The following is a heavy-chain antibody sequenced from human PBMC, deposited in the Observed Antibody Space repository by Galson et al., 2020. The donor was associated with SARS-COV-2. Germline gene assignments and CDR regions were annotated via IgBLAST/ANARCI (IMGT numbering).Heavy chain of an antibody. D-gene: IGHD4-17*01. V-gene: IGHV3-30*02. CDR2: IRSDGSQV. CDR1: GFRFSSYG. Sequence: GGSLRLSCAASGFRFSSYGMHWVRQAPGKGLEWVGIIRSDGSQVCYADSVKGRFIISRDNSMDTVYVQMNSLRVDDTAVYFCAKDPWVIHDDSVEYFYYLDVWGKGTKVTISS. CDR3: AKDPWVIHDDSVEYFYYLDV. J-gene: IGHJ6*03.